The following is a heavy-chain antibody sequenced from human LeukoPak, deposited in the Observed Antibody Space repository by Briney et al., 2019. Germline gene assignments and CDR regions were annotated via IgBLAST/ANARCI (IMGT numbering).Heavy chain of an antibody. V-gene: IGHV1-2*06. D-gene: IGHD5-24*01. CDR1: GYTFTSYA. CDR3: ARDRYGDGFAHLDY. CDR2: ITPSGGT. J-gene: IGHJ4*02. Sequence: ASVKVSCKASGYTFTSYAIRWVRQAPGQGLEWMGRITPSGGTNYPQKFQGRVAITWDTSITTAYMDLSRLTSDDTAVYYCARDRYGDGFAHLDYWGQGALVTVSS.